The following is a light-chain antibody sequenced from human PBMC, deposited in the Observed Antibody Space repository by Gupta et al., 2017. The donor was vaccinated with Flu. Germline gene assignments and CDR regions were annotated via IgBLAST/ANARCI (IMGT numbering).Light chain of an antibody. J-gene: IGKJ5*01. Sequence: RSSQAFGSWLGSFQQKPQKAPKSLIYATYHLQSGVPSRFSGSGSGANFTLTISSLQPEDVATYYCQQYNRYPITFGQGTRLEIK. CDR1: QAFGSW. CDR3: QQYNRYPIT. V-gene: IGKV1D-16*01. CDR2: ATY.